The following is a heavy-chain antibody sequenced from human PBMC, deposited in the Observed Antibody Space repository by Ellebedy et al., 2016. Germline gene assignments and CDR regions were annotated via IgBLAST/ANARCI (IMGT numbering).Heavy chain of an antibody. D-gene: IGHD4-17*01. J-gene: IGHJ4*02. CDR2: IKQDGSEK. V-gene: IGHV3-7*03. CDR1: GVTFSSYW. CDR3: AKDTHFAYGGYDY. Sequence: GESLKISXAASGVTFSSYWRSGVRKAPGKGLEWVANIKQDGSEKYYVDSVKGRFTISRDNAKNSLYLQMNSLRAEDTALYYCAKDTHFAYGGYDYWGQGTLVTVSS.